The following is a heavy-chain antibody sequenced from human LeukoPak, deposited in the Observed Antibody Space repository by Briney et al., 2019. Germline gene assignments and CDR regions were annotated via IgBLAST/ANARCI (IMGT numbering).Heavy chain of an antibody. CDR1: GFTFSSYS. CDR3: ARGNYNLGRAFDI. D-gene: IGHD1-7*01. CDR2: ISSSSSTI. J-gene: IGHJ3*02. V-gene: IGHV3-48*04. Sequence: PGGSLRLSCAASGFTFSSYSMNWVRQAPGKGLEWVSYISSSSSTIYYADSVKGRFTISRDNAKNSLYLQMNSLRAEDTAVYYCARGNYNLGRAFDIWGQGTMVTVSS.